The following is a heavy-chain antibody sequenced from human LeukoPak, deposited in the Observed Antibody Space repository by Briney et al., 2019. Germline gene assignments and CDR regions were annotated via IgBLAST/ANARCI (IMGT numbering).Heavy chain of an antibody. Sequence: ASVKVSCKASGYTFTGYYMHWVRQAPGQGLEWMGWINPNSGGTNYAQKFQGRVAMTRDTSISTAYMELSRLRSDDTAVYYCARGFLEWLLYPSNFDYWRQGTLVTVSS. CDR2: INPNSGGT. D-gene: IGHD3-3*01. J-gene: IGHJ4*02. CDR3: ARGFLEWLLYPSNFDY. V-gene: IGHV1-2*02. CDR1: GYTFTGYY.